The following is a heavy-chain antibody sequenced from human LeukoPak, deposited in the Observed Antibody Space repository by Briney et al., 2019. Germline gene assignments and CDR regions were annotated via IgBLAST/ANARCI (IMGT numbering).Heavy chain of an antibody. V-gene: IGHV1-2*02. CDR2: INPNSGGT. CDR3: ARDGWNYYDSSGFASYNWFDP. J-gene: IGHJ5*02. CDR1: GYTFTGYY. D-gene: IGHD3-22*01. Sequence: GASVKVSCKASGYTFTGYYMHWVRQAPGQGLEWMGWINPNSGGTNYAQKFQGRVTMTTDTSTSTAYMELRSLRSDDTAVYYCARDGWNYYDSSGFASYNWFDPWGQGTLVTVSS.